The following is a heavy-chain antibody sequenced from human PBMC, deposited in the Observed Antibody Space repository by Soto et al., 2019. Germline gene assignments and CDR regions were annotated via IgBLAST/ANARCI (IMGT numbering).Heavy chain of an antibody. V-gene: IGHV4-39*01. CDR2: RFYSGST. CDR3: ASGIAAAGTFGY. Sequence: QLQLQESGPGLVKPSETLSLTCTVSGGSISSSSYYWGLIRQPPGKGLEWIVTRFYSGSTYNNPSLKSRVTTSVDTSTNQFSLELSFVTAADTAVDYCASGIAAAGTFGYWGQGTLVTVSS. CDR1: GGSISSSSYY. J-gene: IGHJ4*02. D-gene: IGHD6-13*01.